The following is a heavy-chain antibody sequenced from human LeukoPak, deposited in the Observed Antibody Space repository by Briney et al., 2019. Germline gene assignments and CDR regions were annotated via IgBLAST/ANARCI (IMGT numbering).Heavy chain of an antibody. Sequence: SETLSLTCAVSGYSISSGYYWGCTRQPPGKGLEWIGSIYHSGSTYYNPSLNSRVTISVDTSKNQFSLKLSSVTAADTAVYYCARRNAFDIWGQGTMVTVSS. CDR1: GYSISSGYY. CDR3: ARRNAFDI. V-gene: IGHV4-38-2*01. J-gene: IGHJ3*02. CDR2: IYHSGST.